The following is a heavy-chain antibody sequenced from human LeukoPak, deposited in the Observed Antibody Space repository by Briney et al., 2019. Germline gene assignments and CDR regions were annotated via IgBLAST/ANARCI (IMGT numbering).Heavy chain of an antibody. J-gene: IGHJ5*02. CDR1: GYTFTSYD. CDR3: ARRRLPLMNWFDP. CDR2: MNPNSGNT. D-gene: IGHD2-8*01. V-gene: IGHV1-8*01. Sequence: ASVKVSCKASGYTFTSYDINWVRQTTGQGLEWMGWMNPNSGNTGYAQKFQGRVTMTRNTSISTAYMELSSLRSEDTAVYYCARRRLPLMNWFDPWGQGTLVTVSS.